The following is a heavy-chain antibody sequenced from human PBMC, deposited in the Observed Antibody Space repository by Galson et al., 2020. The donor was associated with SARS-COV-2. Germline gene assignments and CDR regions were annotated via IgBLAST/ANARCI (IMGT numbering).Heavy chain of an antibody. CDR3: ASTARGSSGWYYFDY. V-gene: IGHV3-21*01. Sequence: NSGGSLRLSCAASGFTFSSYSMNWVRQAPGKGLEWVSSISSSSSYIYYADSVKGRFTISRDNAKNSLYLQMNSLRAEDTAVYYCASTARGSSGWYYFDYWGQGTLVTVSS. CDR1: GFTFSSYS. J-gene: IGHJ4*02. D-gene: IGHD6-19*01. CDR2: ISSSSSYI.